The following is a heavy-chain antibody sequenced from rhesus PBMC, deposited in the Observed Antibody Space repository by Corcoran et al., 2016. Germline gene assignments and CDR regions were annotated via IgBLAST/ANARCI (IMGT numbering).Heavy chain of an antibody. CDR3: ARHPQPSSSGGAWGNRFDV. CDR1: GGALPPNNW. Sequence: QVQLQESGPGLLQPSETLSLTCAVSGGALPPNNWWAWFRRPPGDGLEGFGNIGGMSGFTYYNSSLKSRVTISKDTSKNQFSLNLNSMTAADTAMYYCARHPQPSSSGGAWGNRFDVWGAGVLVVVSS. CDR2: IGGMSGFT. V-gene: IGHV4-65*02. J-gene: IGHJ5-1*01. D-gene: IGHD7-45*01.